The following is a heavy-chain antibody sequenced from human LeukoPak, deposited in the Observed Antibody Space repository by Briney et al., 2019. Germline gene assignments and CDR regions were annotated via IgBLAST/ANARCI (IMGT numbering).Heavy chain of an antibody. CDR3: ARADPVLRYFV. J-gene: IGHJ4*02. CDR2: ISDSGGRT. V-gene: IGHV3-23*01. CDR1: GITLSNYG. Sequence: GGSLRLSCAVSGITLSNYGMSWVRQAPGKGLEWVAGISDSGGRTNYADSVKGLFTISRDNAKNSLYLQMNSLRAEDTAVYYCARADPVLRYFVWGQGTLVTVSS. D-gene: IGHD3-9*01.